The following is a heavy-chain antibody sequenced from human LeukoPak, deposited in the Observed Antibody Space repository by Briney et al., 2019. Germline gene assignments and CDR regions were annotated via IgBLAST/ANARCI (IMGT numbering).Heavy chain of an antibody. CDR2: INPYSGDT. Sequence: GASVKVSCKASGYTFTGDRIHWGRQAHEQGIEWMGRINPYSGDTNFAQKFQGRVTMTRDTSITTPYMDLSSLTPDDTAVYFCARDQGSLTRSWYTGYWGQGTQVTVSS. D-gene: IGHD6-13*01. J-gene: IGHJ4*02. CDR3: ARDQGSLTRSWYTGY. V-gene: IGHV1-2*06. CDR1: GYTFTGDR.